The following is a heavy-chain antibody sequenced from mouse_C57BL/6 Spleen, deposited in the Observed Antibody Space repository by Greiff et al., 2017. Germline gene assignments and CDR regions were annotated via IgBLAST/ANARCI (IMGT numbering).Heavy chain of an antibody. Sequence: QVQLKQSGAELVRPGTSVKLSCKASGYTFTSYWMHWVKQRPGQGLEWIRVIDPSDSYTNYNQKFKGKATLTVDTSSSTAYMQLSSLTSEDSAVYYCARSGDYYFDYWGQGTTLTVSS. CDR1: GYTFTSYW. D-gene: IGHD3-3*01. CDR2: IDPSDSYT. V-gene: IGHV1-59*01. J-gene: IGHJ2*01. CDR3: ARSGDYYFDY.